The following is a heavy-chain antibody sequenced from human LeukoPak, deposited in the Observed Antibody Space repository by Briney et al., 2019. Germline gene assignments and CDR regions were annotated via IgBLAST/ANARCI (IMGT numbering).Heavy chain of an antibody. D-gene: IGHD3-22*01. Sequence: GGSLRLSCAASGFTFSSYSMNWVRQAPGKGLEWVSSISSSSSYIYYADSVKGRFTISRDNSKNTLYLQMNSLRAEDTAVYYCAKDIYYYDKNYFDYWGLGTLVTVSS. CDR3: AKDIYYYDKNYFDY. CDR1: GFTFSSYS. V-gene: IGHV3-21*04. J-gene: IGHJ4*02. CDR2: ISSSSSYI.